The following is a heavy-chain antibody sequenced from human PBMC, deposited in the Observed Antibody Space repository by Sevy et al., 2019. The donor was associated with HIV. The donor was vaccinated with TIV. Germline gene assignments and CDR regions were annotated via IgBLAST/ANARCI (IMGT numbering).Heavy chain of an antibody. V-gene: IGHV3-72*01. Sequence: GGSVRLSCVASGFTFTDHYMDWVRQAPGKGLEWIGRSRNRVNSYSTEYAASVKGRFTISRDASGSSLYVQMNSLKTEDTAVYYCIRGLNGNDEPNGDYWGQGTLVTVSS. CDR3: IRGLNGNDEPNGDY. CDR1: GFTFTDHY. J-gene: IGHJ4*02. CDR2: SRNRVNSYST. D-gene: IGHD1-1*01.